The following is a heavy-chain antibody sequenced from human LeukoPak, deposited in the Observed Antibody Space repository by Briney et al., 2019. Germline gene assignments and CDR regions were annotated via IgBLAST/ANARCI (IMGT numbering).Heavy chain of an antibody. CDR3: ASSYGTSAYYPFDY. D-gene: IGHD3-22*01. CDR1: GFTFRSYA. V-gene: IGHV3-23*01. CDR2: ISGSGSAT. J-gene: IGHJ4*02. Sequence: GGSLRLSCAASGFTFRSYAMNWVRQAPGKGLEWVSAISGSGSATYYADSVKGRFTISRDNSKKTLYLQMTTLRAEDTAVYYCASSYGTSAYYPFDYWGQGTLVTVFS.